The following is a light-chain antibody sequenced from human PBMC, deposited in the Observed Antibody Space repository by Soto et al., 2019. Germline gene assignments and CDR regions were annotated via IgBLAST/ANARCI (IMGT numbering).Light chain of an antibody. Sequence: QSALTQPASVSGSPGQSVTISCIGTSSDVGAYNYVSWYQQHPGKAPKLMVYEVSNRPSGVSNRFSGCKSGNTASPTISGLLTEDEADYYCCSYTSSSTVLFGGGTKLTVL. CDR3: CSYTSSSTVL. V-gene: IGLV2-14*01. CDR1: SSDVGAYNY. J-gene: IGLJ2*01. CDR2: EVS.